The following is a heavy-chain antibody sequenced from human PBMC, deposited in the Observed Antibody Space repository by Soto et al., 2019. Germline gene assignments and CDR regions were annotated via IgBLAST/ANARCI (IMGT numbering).Heavy chain of an antibody. CDR2: ISAYNGNT. J-gene: IGHJ6*02. CDR1: GYTFNSYG. V-gene: IGHV1-18*04. D-gene: IGHD2-2*02. CDR3: AREFLHKRSSTRFYTVAYCCYGMDV. Sequence: ASVKVSCKASGYTFNSYGLRWVRQAPGQGLEWMGWISAYNGNTNYAQKLQGRVTMTTATSTSTAYMELRSLRSDGTAVYYCAREFLHKRSSTRFYTVAYCCYGMDVWGQGTTVTVSS.